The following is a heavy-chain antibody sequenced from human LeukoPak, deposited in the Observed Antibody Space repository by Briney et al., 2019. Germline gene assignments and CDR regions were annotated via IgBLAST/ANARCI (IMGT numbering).Heavy chain of an antibody. CDR3: AKCGDFIAASYNWFDP. CDR2: INPNSGGT. V-gene: IGHV1-2*06. CDR1: GGTFSSYA. J-gene: IGHJ5*02. D-gene: IGHD6-13*01. Sequence: ASVKVSCKASGGTFSSYALSWVRQAPGQGLEWMGRINPNSGGTKYAQKFQGRVTMTRDTSISTAYMELNRLTSDDTAVYYCAKCGDFIAASYNWFDPWGPGTLVTVSS.